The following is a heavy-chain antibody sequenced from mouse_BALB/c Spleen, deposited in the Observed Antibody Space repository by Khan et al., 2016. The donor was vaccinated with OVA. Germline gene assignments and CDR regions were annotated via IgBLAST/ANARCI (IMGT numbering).Heavy chain of an antibody. V-gene: IGHV3-2*02. CDR1: GYSITSGYA. CDR3: ARGNYYGYYFDY. D-gene: IGHD1-1*01. J-gene: IGHJ2*01. Sequence: EVQLQESGPGLVKPSQSLSLTCTVTGYSITSGYAWNWIRQFPGNKLEWMGYIRYSGVTSYTPSLKSRISITRDTSKNQFFLQLNSVTTEDTATYFCARGNYYGYYFDYGGQGTTLTVSS. CDR2: IRYSGVT.